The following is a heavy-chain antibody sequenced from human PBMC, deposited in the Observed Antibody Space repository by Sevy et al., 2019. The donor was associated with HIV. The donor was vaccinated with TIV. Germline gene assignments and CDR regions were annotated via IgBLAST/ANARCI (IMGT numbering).Heavy chain of an antibody. CDR1: GYTFTGYY. D-gene: IGHD3-3*01. CDR2: INPNSGGT. Sequence: ASVKVSCKASGYTFTGYYMHWVRQAPGQGLEWMGRINPNSGGTNYAQKFQGRVTMTRDTSISTAYMGLSRLRSDDTAVYYCARDSPGSSRYYDFWSGYYGTYYYYGMDVWGQGTTVTVSS. CDR3: ARDSPGSSRYYDFWSGYYGTYYYYGMDV. V-gene: IGHV1-2*06. J-gene: IGHJ6*02.